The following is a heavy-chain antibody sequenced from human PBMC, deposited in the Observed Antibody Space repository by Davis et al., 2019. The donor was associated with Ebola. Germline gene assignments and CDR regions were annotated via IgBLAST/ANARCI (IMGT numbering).Heavy chain of an antibody. CDR1: GFTFSSYG. CDR3: ARGIIQQWLVLSYGMDV. V-gene: IGHV3-74*01. CDR2: INSDGSRT. Sequence: HTGGSLRLSCAASGFTFSSYGMHWVRQGPGKGLVWVSRINSDGSRTNYADSVKGRFTISRDNAEDTLYLQMNSLRAEDTAVYYCARGIIQQWLVLSYGMDVWGKGTTVTVSS. J-gene: IGHJ6*04. D-gene: IGHD6-19*01.